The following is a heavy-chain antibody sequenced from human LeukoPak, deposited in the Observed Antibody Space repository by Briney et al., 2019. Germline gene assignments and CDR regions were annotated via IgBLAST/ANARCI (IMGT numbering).Heavy chain of an antibody. V-gene: IGHV4-61*05. CDR1: GGSISSSSYY. Sequence: PSETLSLTCTVSGGSISSSSYYWGWIRQPPGKGLEWIGYIHYSGSTNYNPSLKSRVTISVDTSKNQFSLKLSSVTAADTAVYYCARHSRGYSNNLDAFDIWGQGTLVTVSS. J-gene: IGHJ3*02. CDR2: IHYSGST. CDR3: ARHSRGYSNNLDAFDI. D-gene: IGHD4-11*01.